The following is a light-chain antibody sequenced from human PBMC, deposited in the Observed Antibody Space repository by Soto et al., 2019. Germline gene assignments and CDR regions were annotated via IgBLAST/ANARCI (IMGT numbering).Light chain of an antibody. CDR1: QSVSAY. CDR2: DAS. J-gene: IGKJ2*01. Sequence: EVVLTQSPATLSLSPGERASLSCRASQSVSAYLVWYQQKPGQSPRLLIFDASTRATGIPARFSGSGSGTDFTLTISNLEPEDFAVYYCQHRDTFGQGTKLEIK. V-gene: IGKV3-11*01. CDR3: QHRDT.